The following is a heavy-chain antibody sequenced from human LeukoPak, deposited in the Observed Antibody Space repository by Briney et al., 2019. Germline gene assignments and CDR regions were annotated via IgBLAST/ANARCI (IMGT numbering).Heavy chain of an antibody. CDR3: ARGATSVVDFDY. J-gene: IGHJ4*02. CDR2: IYYSGST. CDR1: GGSIISYY. Sequence: TSETLSLTCSVSGGSIISYYWSWIRQPPGKGLEWIGYIYYSGSTNYNPSLKSRVTISVDTSKNQFSLKLSSVTAADTAVYHCARGATSVVDFDYWGQGTLVTVSS. D-gene: IGHD1-26*01. V-gene: IGHV4-59*01.